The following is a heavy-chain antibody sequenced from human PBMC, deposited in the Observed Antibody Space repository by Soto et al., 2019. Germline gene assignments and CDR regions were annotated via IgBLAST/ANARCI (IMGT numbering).Heavy chain of an antibody. CDR2: INHSGST. CDR3: ARGRFSYSSSSWNWFDP. V-gene: IGHV4-34*01. Sequence: SETLSLTCAVYGGSFSGYYWSWIRQPPGKRLEWIGEINHSGSTNYNPSLKSRVTISVDTSKNQFSLKLSSVTAADTAVYYCARGRFSYSSSSWNWFDPWGQGTLVTVSS. CDR1: GGSFSGYY. J-gene: IGHJ5*02. D-gene: IGHD6-13*01.